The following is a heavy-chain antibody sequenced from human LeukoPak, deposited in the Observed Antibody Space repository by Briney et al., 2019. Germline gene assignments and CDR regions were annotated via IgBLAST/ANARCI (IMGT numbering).Heavy chain of an antibody. D-gene: IGHD3-3*01. J-gene: IGHJ4*02. CDR1: GGTFSSYA. CDR3: AADGWGLLRFLEWSSI. CDR2: IIPILGIA. V-gene: IGHV1-69*04. Sequence: SVKVSCKASGGTFSSYAISWVRQAPGQGLEWMGRIIPILGIANYAQKFQGRVTITADKSTSTAYMELSSLRSEDTAVYYCAADGWGLLRFLEWSSIWGQGTLVTVSS.